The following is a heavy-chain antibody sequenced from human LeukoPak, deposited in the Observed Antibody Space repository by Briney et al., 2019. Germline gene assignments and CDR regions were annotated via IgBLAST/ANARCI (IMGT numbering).Heavy chain of an antibody. CDR2: IIHSGST. J-gene: IGHJ6*03. V-gene: IGHV4-39*07. Sequence: SETLSLTCTVSGGSISSSSSYWGWIRQPPGKGLEWIGEIIHSGSTNYNPSLKSRVTISVDTSKKHFSLKLSSVTAADTAVYYCASLYCGGDCYDLGDYYYMDVWGKGTTVTVSS. D-gene: IGHD2-21*02. CDR3: ASLYCGGDCYDLGDYYYMDV. CDR1: GGSISSSSSY.